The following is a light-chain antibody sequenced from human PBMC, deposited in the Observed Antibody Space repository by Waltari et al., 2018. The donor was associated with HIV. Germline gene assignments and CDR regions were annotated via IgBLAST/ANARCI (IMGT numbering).Light chain of an antibody. CDR2: YDS. CDR1: NIERKS. J-gene: IGLJ2*01. V-gene: IGLV3-21*04. CDR3: QVWDSSSDHVL. Sequence: SSLLTQIPSVSAAPGQTARIPCRGNNIERKSVHWYQQKPGQAPLLVIDYDSDRPSGIPERFSGSNSGNTATLTISRVGDGDEADYYCQVWDSSSDHVLFGGGTRLTVL.